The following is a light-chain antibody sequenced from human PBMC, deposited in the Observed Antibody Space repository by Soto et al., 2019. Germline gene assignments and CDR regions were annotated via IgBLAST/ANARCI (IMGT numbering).Light chain of an antibody. CDR1: QTVSSTY. V-gene: IGKV3-20*01. CDR2: GAS. J-gene: IGKJ1*01. CDR3: QYYGTSPQT. Sequence: IVLTQSPGTLSLSPGETATLSCRASQTVSSTYLAWYQHKPGRAPRLLIDGASSRAAGIPDRFSGSGSGTDFTLTISRLEPEDFAVYYCQYYGTSPQTFGQGTKVDIK.